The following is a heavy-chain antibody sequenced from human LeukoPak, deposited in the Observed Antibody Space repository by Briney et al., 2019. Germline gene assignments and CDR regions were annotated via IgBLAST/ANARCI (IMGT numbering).Heavy chain of an antibody. V-gene: IGHV3-53*01. CDR3: AREVISTPSYFDY. CDR2: IHRDDKT. CDR1: GFTVSSSF. J-gene: IGHJ4*02. D-gene: IGHD2-2*01. Sequence: PGGSLRLSCAASGFTVSSSFIYWVRRAPGKGLEWVSFIHRDDKTYYAGSVKGRFTMSRDSSKNTLYLQMNSLGADDTAVYYCAREVISTPSYFDYWGQGILVTVSS.